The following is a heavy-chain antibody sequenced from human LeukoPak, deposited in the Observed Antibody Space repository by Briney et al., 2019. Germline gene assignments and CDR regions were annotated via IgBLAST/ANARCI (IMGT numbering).Heavy chain of an antibody. CDR2: ISGGGVTT. J-gene: IGHJ6*02. CDR3: ARNQQLGGHSYYYYGMDV. CDR1: GFTFSSYA. D-gene: IGHD3-16*01. Sequence: HPGRSLRLSCAASGFTFSSYAMHWARQAPGKGLEWVSGISGGGVTTYYADSVKGRFTISRDNSKNTLYLQMNSLRADDTAIYYCARNQQLGGHSYYYYGMDVWGQGTTVTVSS. V-gene: IGHV3-23*01.